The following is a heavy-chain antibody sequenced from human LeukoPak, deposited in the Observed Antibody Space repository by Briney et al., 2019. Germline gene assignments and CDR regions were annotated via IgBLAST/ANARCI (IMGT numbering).Heavy chain of an antibody. Sequence: SETLSLTCAVYGGSFSGYYWSWIRQPPGKGLEWIGYIYYSGSTNYNPSLKSRVTISVDTSKNQFSLKLSSVTAADTAVYYCARESYYGSGSSFDYWGQGTLVTVSS. CDR2: IYYSGST. CDR1: GGSFSGYY. CDR3: ARESYYGSGSSFDY. D-gene: IGHD3-10*01. J-gene: IGHJ4*02. V-gene: IGHV4-59*01.